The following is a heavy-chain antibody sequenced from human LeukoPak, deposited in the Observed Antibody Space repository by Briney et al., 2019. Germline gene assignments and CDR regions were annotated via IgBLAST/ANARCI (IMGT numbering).Heavy chain of an antibody. V-gene: IGHV4-34*01. Sequence: PSETLSLTCGVYGGPFSGYYWSWIRQPPGKGREWIGGINHSGTTNYNPSLKSRVTISVDTSKNQFSLNLSSVPDADTAVYYCARGPTTYYNFWSGPVFDYWGQGTLVTFSS. J-gene: IGHJ4*02. CDR3: ARGPTTYYNFWSGPVFDY. D-gene: IGHD3-3*01. CDR1: GGPFSGYY. CDR2: INHSGTT.